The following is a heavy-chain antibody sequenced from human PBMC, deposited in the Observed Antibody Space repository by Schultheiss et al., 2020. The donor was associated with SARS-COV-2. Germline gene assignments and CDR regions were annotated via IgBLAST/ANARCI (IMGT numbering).Heavy chain of an antibody. J-gene: IGHJ6*02. D-gene: IGHD3-10*02. Sequence: ESLKISCTVSGGSISSYYWSWIRQPPGKGLEWIGYIYYSGSTNYNPSLKSRVTISVDTSKNHLSLNLTSVTAADTAVYFCARRMFYYYGMDVWGQGTTVTVSS. CDR3: ARRMFYYYGMDV. V-gene: IGHV4-59*12. CDR2: IYYSGST. CDR1: GGSISSYY.